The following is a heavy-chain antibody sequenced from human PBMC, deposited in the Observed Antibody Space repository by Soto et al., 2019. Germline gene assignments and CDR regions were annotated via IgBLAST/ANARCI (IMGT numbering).Heavy chain of an antibody. CDR3: AKGCGSSSWYICAFDI. V-gene: IGHV3-30-3*01. Sequence: GGSLRLSCAASGFTFSSYAMHWVRQAPGKGLEWVAVISYDGSNKYYADSVKGRFTISRDNSKNTLYLQMNSLRAEDTAVYYCAKGCGSSSWYICAFDIWGQGTMVTVSS. CDR1: GFTFSSYA. D-gene: IGHD6-13*01. CDR2: ISYDGSNK. J-gene: IGHJ3*02.